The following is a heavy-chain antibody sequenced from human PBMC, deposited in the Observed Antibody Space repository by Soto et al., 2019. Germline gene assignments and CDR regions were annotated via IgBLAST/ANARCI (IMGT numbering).Heavy chain of an antibody. Sequence: GESLKISCKGSGYSFTSYWIAWVLQMPGKGLEWMGSIYPGDSDTKYSPSFQGQVTISVDKSISTAYLQWSSLKASDTGMYYCERPGGAHQQNYFDPWGQGTTVTVSS. CDR1: GYSFTSYW. D-gene: IGHD1-7*01. CDR3: ERPGGAHQQNYFDP. CDR2: IYPGDSDT. V-gene: IGHV5-51*01. J-gene: IGHJ5*02.